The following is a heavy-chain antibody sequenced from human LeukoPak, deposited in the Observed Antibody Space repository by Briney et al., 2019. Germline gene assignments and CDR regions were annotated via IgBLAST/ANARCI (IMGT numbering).Heavy chain of an antibody. CDR1: GDSVSSNSDA. D-gene: IGHD6-19*01. CDR2: TYYRSKWSY. CDR3: SRERVAGSFDY. J-gene: IGHJ4*02. Sequence: SQTLSLTCAISGDSVSSNSDAWNWIRQSPSRGLEWLGRTYYRSKWSYDYAESLKSRITINPDTSKNQFSLQLNSLTPEDTAVYYCSRERVAGSFDYWGQGTLVTVSS. V-gene: IGHV6-1*01.